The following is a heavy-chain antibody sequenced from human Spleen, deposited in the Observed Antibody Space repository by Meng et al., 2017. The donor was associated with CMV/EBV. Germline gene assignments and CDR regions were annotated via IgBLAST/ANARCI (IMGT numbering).Heavy chain of an antibody. CDR1: DVSTSNSSFF. CDR2: FFHSGDT. V-gene: IGHV4-39*01. CDR3: ARHLRGYSWPKSD. D-gene: IGHD1-26*01. J-gene: IGHJ4*02. Sequence: SKTLSLTCTVSDVSTSNSSFFWGWIRQPPGKGLEWIGSFFHSGDTYSNPSLRSRVAMSVDTSKNQFSLRLNSVTATDTAVYYCARHLRGYSWPKSDWGQGTLVTVSS.